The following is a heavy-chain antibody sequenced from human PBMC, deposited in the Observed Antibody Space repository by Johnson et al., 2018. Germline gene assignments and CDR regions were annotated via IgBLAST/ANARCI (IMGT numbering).Heavy chain of an antibody. D-gene: IGHD7-27*01. J-gene: IGHJ6*03. Sequence: VQLVESGGGLVKPGGSLRLSCEASGFSVSEGRMNWVRQAPGKGPEWVGRIYSKTTGGAVEYAAPVTGRFTISKDASKNTLFLQMNSLRPEDTAVYYCARVRPGFYYFYFDVWGKGTTVTVSS. CDR3: ARVRPGFYYFYFDV. V-gene: IGHV3-15*07. CDR2: IYSKTTGGAV. CDR1: GFSVSEGR.